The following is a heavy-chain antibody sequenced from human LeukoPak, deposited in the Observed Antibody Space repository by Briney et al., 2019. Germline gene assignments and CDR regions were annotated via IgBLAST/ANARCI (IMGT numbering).Heavy chain of an antibody. CDR1: GFIVSSNY. V-gene: IGHV3-66*01. D-gene: IGHD5-18*01. CDR2: IYSGGST. J-gene: IGHJ4*02. CDR3: ARVRYNSGYIFDY. Sequence: GGSLRLSCAASGFIVSSNYMSWVRQAPGKGLEWVSVIYSGGSTYYADSVKGRFTISRDNSKNSLYLQMSSLRAEDTAVYYCARVRYNSGYIFDYWGQGALVTVSS.